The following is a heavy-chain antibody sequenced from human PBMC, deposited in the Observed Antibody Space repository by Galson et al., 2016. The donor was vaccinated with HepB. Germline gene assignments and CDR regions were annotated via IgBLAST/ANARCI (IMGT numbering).Heavy chain of an antibody. CDR3: ARIPRGRRALNFYYYAMDV. CDR1: GGSFRSSDYY. D-gene: IGHD1-14*01. CDR2: VYFSGTT. Sequence: SETLSLTCTVSGGSFRSSDYYWGWIRQPPGKGLEWIGSVYFSGTTYYNPSLKSRVTISVDTSKDQFSLRLSSLTAADTAVYYCARIPRGRRALNFYYYAMDVWGQGTTVTVSS. J-gene: IGHJ6*02. V-gene: IGHV4-39*01.